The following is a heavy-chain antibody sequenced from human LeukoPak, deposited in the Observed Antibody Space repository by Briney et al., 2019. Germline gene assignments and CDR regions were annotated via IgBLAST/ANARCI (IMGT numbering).Heavy chain of an antibody. D-gene: IGHD3-22*01. CDR1: GFAFSTYG. J-gene: IGHJ6*02. V-gene: IGHV3-33*01. Sequence: GGSLRLSCAASGFAFSTYGIHWVRQAPGKALEWVALIWYDGSNKYYADSVKGRFTISRDSSKNTLYLQMNSLRAEDTAVYYCATLVDYDSSGYYLPTDNYHGMDVWGQGTTVTVTS. CDR3: ATLVDYDSSGYYLPTDNYHGMDV. CDR2: IWYDGSNK.